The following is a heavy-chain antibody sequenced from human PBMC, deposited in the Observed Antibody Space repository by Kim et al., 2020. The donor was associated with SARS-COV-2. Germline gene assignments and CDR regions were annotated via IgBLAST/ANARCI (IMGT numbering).Heavy chain of an antibody. CDR1: GGSISSSSYY. Sequence: SETLSLTCTVSGGSISSSSYYWGWIRQPPGKGLEWIGSIYYSGSTYYNPSLKSRVTISVDTSKNQFSLKLSSVTAADTAVYYCAGGYSSSWSDYWGQGTLVTVSS. D-gene: IGHD6-13*01. CDR3: AGGYSSSWSDY. CDR2: IYYSGST. J-gene: IGHJ4*02. V-gene: IGHV4-39*01.